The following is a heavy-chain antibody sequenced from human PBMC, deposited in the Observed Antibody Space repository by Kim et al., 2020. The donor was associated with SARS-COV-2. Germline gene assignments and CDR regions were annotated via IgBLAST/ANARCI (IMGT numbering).Heavy chain of an antibody. D-gene: IGHD6-19*01. Sequence: GGSLRLSCAASGFTFSSYGMHWVRQAPGKGLEWVAVIWYDGSNKYYADSVKGRFTISRDNSKNTLYLQMNSLRAEDTAVYYCARGLGYSSGWSQYFQHWGHGTLVTVSS. CDR3: ARGLGYSSGWSQYFQH. CDR1: GFTFSSYG. CDR2: IWYDGSNK. V-gene: IGHV3-33*01. J-gene: IGHJ1*01.